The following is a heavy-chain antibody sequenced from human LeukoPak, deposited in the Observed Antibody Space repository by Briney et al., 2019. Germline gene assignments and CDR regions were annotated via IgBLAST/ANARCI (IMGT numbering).Heavy chain of an antibody. CDR2: ISSSSSYI. CDR3: ARARGIVVVPAANDY. V-gene: IGHV3-21*01. CDR1: GFTFSSYS. J-gene: IGHJ4*02. Sequence: PGGSLRLSCAASGFTFSSYSMNWVRQAPGKGLEWVSSISSSSSYIYYADSVKGRFTISRDNAKNSLYPQMNSLRAEDTAVYYCARARGIVVVPAANDYWGQGTLVTVSS. D-gene: IGHD2-2*01.